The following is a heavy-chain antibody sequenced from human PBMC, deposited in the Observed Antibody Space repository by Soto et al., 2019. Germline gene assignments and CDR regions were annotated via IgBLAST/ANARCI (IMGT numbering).Heavy chain of an antibody. J-gene: IGHJ5*01. CDR1: GGTFSNFA. CDR3: SRGFGLHNCFDS. V-gene: IGHV1-69*01. D-gene: IGHD3-3*01. CDR2: IIPMFGAA. Sequence: QVQLVQSGAEVKKPGSSVKVSCTASGGTFSNFAISWVRQAPGQGLEWMGGIIPMFGAADYAQEFQGRVTITADYSASTAYMELSSLRSEDTAMYYCSRGFGLHNCFDSWGQGTQVTVSS.